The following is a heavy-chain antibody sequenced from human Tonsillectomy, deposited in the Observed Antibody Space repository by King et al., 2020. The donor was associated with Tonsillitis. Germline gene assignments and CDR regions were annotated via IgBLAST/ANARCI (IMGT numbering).Heavy chain of an antibody. CDR1: GYTLTELS. D-gene: IGHD5-18*01. CDR2: FDPEDGET. CDR3: ATSVDTDPHYFFDY. V-gene: IGHV1-24*01. J-gene: IGHJ4*02. Sequence: HVQLVQSGAEVKKPGASVKVSCQVSGYTLTELSMHWVRQAPGKGLEWMGGFDPEDGETIYTQKFQGRVTMTEDTSTDTAYMELRSLRSEDTAVYYCATSVDTDPHYFFDYWGQGTLVTVSS.